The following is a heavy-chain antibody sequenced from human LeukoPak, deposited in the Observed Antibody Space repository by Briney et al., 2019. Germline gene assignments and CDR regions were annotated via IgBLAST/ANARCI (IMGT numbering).Heavy chain of an antibody. Sequence: SQTLSLTCTVSGGSISRGGYYWSWIRQHPGKGLEWIGYIYYSGSTYYNPSLKSRVTISVDTSKNQFSLKLSSVTAADTAVYYCARDRGEGWLQSFDYWGQGTLVTVSS. CDR1: GGSISRGGYY. D-gene: IGHD5-24*01. CDR3: ARDRGEGWLQSFDY. J-gene: IGHJ4*02. V-gene: IGHV4-31*03. CDR2: IYYSGST.